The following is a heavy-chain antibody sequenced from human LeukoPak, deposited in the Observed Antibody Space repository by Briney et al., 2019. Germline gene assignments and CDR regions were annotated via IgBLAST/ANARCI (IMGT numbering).Heavy chain of an antibody. J-gene: IGHJ4*02. CDR3: ARGAVAGTPPVDY. CDR1: GFTFSSHE. V-gene: IGHV3-48*03. D-gene: IGHD6-19*01. Sequence: GGSLRLSCAASGFTFSSHEMNWVRQAPGKGLEWLSYISGSGDTMYYADSVRGRFTISRDTAKNSLYLQMNSLRTEDSALYSCARGAVAGTPPVDYWGPGTLVTVSS. CDR2: ISGSGDTM.